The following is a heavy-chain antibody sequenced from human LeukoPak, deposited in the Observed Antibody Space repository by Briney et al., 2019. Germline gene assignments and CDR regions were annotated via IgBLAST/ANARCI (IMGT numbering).Heavy chain of an antibody. CDR1: GYTFTGYY. D-gene: IGHD5-18*01. J-gene: IGHJ4*02. CDR2: INPNSGGT. V-gene: IGHV1-2*02. CDR3: ARDQGSYGKRSFDY. Sequence: GASVKVSCKASGYTFTGYYMHWVRQAPGQGLEWMGWINPNSGGTNYAQKLQGRVTMTTDTSTSTAYMELSSLRSEDTAVYYCARDQGSYGKRSFDYWGQGTLVTVSS.